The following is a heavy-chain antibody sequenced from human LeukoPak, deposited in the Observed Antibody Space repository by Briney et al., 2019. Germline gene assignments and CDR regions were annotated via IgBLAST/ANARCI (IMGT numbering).Heavy chain of an antibody. CDR3: AKDGWGVLWFGELLGGYFDY. V-gene: IGHV3-30*04. J-gene: IGHJ4*02. D-gene: IGHD3-10*01. CDR1: GFTFSSYA. CDR2: ISYDGSNK. Sequence: PGRSLRLSCAASGFTFSSYAMHWVRQAPGKGLEWVAVISYDGSNKYYADSVKGRFTISRDNSKNTLYLQMNSLRAEDTGVYYCAKDGWGVLWFGELLGGYFDYWGQGTLVTVSS.